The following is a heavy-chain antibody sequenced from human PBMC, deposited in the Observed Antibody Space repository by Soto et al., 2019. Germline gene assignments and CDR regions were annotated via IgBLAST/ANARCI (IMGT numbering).Heavy chain of an antibody. CDR2: IYPPDSHT. V-gene: IGHV5-51*01. J-gene: IGHJ4*02. CDR3: ARSGSATSSWFGTKDY. D-gene: IGHD6-13*01. Sequence: PGESLKISCKASGYNFTTYWIGWVRQMPGKGLEWMGVIYPPDSHTRYSPSFQGQVIFSVDKSINTAYLQWSSLKASDTAIYYCARSGSATSSWFGTKDYWGQGTLVTVSS. CDR1: GYNFTTYW.